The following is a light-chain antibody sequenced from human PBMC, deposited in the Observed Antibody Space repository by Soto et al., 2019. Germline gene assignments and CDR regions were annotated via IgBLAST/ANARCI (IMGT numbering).Light chain of an antibody. J-gene: IGKJ1*01. CDR2: GAS. CDR1: QSVSSSY. V-gene: IGKV3-20*01. Sequence: EIELTQSPGTLSLSPGDRATLSCRASQSVSSSYLAWYQQKPGQAPRLLIYGASSRATGIPDRFSGSGSGTDFTLTISGLEPEDSAVYYCQKYGNSRGTFGQGTQVDIK. CDR3: QKYGNSRGT.